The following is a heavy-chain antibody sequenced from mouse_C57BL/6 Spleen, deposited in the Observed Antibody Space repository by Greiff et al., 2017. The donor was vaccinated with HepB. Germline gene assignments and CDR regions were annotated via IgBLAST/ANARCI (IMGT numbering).Heavy chain of an antibody. CDR3: AYTRDAMDY. V-gene: IGHV1-55*01. CDR1: GYTFTSYW. Sequence: QVQLKESGAELVKPGASVKMSCKASGYTFTSYWITWVKQRPGQGLEWIGDIYPGSGSTNYNEKFKSKATLTVDTSSSTAYMQLSSLTSEDSAVYYCAYTRDAMDYWGQGTSVTVSS. D-gene: IGHD2-12*01. J-gene: IGHJ4*01. CDR2: IYPGSGST.